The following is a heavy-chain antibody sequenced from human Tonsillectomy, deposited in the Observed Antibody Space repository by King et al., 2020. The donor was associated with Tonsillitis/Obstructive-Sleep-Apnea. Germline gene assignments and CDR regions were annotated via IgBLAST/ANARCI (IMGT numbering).Heavy chain of an antibody. Sequence: QVQLVQSGAEVRKPGASVTVSCKASGYTFSSYYIHWVRQAPGQGLEWMGIINPSGGSTSYAQKFQGRVTMTRNKSTSTLYMELSSLRSEDTAVYYCGREPKRSDVLRFLEWLGGGFDYWGQGPLVTVSS. V-gene: IGHV1-46*01. D-gene: IGHD3-3*01. CDR1: GYTFSSYY. CDR3: GREPKRSDVLRFLEWLGGGFDY. CDR2: INPSGGST. J-gene: IGHJ4*02.